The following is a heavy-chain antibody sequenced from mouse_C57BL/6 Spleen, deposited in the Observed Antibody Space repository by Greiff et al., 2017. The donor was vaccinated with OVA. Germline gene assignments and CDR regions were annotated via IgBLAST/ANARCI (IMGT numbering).Heavy chain of an antibody. Sequence: VKLMESGPGLVAPSQSLSITCTVSGFSLTSYGVHWVRQPPGKGLAWLVVIWRDGSTTYNSALKSRLSIRKDNSKSQVFLKMNSLQTDDTAMYYCARHYYGSSYAMDYWGEGTSVTVSS. D-gene: IGHD1-1*01. CDR3: ARHYYGSSYAMDY. V-gene: IGHV2-6-1*01. J-gene: IGHJ4*01. CDR1: GFSLTSYG. CDR2: IWRDGST.